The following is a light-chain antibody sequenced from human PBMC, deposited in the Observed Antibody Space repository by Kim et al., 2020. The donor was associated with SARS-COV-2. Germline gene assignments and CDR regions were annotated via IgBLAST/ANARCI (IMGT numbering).Light chain of an antibody. CDR3: QTWGTGIGV. Sequence: SGKQTYKLGIGQSRDHIAWNQQKTEKGPRDWMKLNSDGSHSKGDGIPERFSGSSSGAERYLTISRRQSEDEADYYCQTWGTGIGVFGGGTQLTV. CDR2: LNSDGSH. J-gene: IGLJ2*01. V-gene: IGLV4-69*01. CDR1: IGQSRDH.